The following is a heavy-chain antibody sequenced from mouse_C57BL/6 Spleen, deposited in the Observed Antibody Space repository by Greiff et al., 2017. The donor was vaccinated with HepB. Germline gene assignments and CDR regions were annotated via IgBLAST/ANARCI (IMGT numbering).Heavy chain of an antibody. Sequence: QVQLQQPGAELVMPGASVKLSCKASGYTFTSYWMHWVKQRPGQGLEWIGEIDPSDSDTNYNQKFKGKSTLTVDKSSSTAYMQLSSLTSEDSVVYYCARGRTGTAMDYWGQGTSVTVSS. CDR1: GYTFTSYW. V-gene: IGHV1-69*01. D-gene: IGHD4-1*01. J-gene: IGHJ4*01. CDR2: IDPSDSDT. CDR3: ARGRTGTAMDY.